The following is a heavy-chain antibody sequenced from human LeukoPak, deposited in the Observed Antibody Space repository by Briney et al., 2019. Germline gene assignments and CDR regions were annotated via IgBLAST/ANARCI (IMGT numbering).Heavy chain of an antibody. CDR1: GYIFTDYG. D-gene: IGHD2-2*01. CDR3: ALRMMGTSDSMVVVVPAEAFDI. CDR2: ISAYNGNT. J-gene: IGHJ3*02. Sequence: ASVKVSCKASGYIFTDYGITWVRQAPGQGLEWMGWISAYNGNTNYAQKFQGRVTITADESTSTAYMELSSLRSEDTAVYYCALRMMGTSDSMVVVVPAEAFDIWGQGTMVTVSS. V-gene: IGHV1-18*01.